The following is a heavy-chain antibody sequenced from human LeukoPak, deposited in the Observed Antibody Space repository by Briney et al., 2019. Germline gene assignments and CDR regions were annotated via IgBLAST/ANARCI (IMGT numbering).Heavy chain of an antibody. CDR2: IYHSGST. J-gene: IGHJ4*02. V-gene: IGHV4-38-2*02. CDR3: ARLSGSYREYFDY. D-gene: IGHD1-26*01. Sequence: SETLSLTCTVSGYSISSGYYWGWIRQPPGKGLEWIGSIYHSGSTYYNPSLKSRVTISVDTSKNQFSLKLSSVTAADTAVYYCARLSGSYREYFDYWGQGTLVTVSS. CDR1: GYSISSGYY.